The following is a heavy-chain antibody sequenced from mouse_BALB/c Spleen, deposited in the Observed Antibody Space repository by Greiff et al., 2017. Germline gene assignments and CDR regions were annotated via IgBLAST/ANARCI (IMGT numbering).Heavy chain of an antibody. J-gene: IGHJ4*01. CDR2: IRNKANGYTT. CDR3: ARDMYGKFYYAMDY. V-gene: IGHV7-3*02. D-gene: IGHD2-10*02. Sequence: EVQVVESGGGLVQPGGSLRLSCATSGFTFTDYYMSWVRQPPGKALEWLGFIRNKANGYTTEYSASVKGRFTISRDNSQSILYLQMNTLRAEDSATYYCARDMYGKFYYAMDYWGQGTSVTVSS. CDR1: GFTFTDYY.